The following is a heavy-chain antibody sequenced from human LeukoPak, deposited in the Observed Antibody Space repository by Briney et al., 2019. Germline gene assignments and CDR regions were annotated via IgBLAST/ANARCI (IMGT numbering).Heavy chain of an antibody. CDR2: IKQDGSEK. J-gene: IGHJ4*02. D-gene: IGHD6-19*01. V-gene: IGHV3-7*01. CDR1: GFTFSNYW. Sequence: GGSLRLSCAASGFTFSNYWMSWVRQAPGKGLEWVANIKQDGSEKYYVDSVKGRFTISRDNAKNSLYLQINSLRAEDTAVYYCARGLRSSGFVDYWGQGTLVTVSS. CDR3: ARGLRSSGFVDY.